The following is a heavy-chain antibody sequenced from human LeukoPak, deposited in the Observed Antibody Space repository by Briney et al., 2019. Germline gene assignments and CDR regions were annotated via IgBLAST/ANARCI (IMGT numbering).Heavy chain of an antibody. D-gene: IGHD3-16*02. CDR3: AKYMVITFGGVIVPPLIDY. V-gene: IGHV3-30*02. J-gene: IGHJ4*02. CDR2: IRYDGSNK. Sequence: GGSLRLSCAASGFTFSSYGMHWVRQAPGKGLEWVSFIRYDGSNKYYADSVKGRFTISRDNSKKTLYLQMNSLRAEDTAVYYCAKYMVITFGGVIVPPLIDYWGQGTLVTVSS. CDR1: GFTFSSYG.